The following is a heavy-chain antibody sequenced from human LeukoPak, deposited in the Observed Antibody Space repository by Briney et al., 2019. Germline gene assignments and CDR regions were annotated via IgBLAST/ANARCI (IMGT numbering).Heavy chain of an antibody. V-gene: IGHV3-48*01. D-gene: IGHD5-12*01. CDR3: AKDLGYSGYDYVGYFDY. Sequence: GGSLRLSCVASGLTVSSYSMNWVRQAPGKGLEWVSYISSSSSTIYYADSVKGRFTISRDNAKNSLDLQMNSLRAEDTAVYYCAKDLGYSGYDYVGYFDYWGQGTLVTVSS. CDR2: ISSSSSTI. J-gene: IGHJ4*02. CDR1: GLTVSSYS.